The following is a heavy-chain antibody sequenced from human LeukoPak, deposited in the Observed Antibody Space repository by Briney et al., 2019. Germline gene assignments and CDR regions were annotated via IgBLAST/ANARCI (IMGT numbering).Heavy chain of an antibody. CDR2: IYSGGNT. Sequence: GGSLRLSCTVSGFTVSNSMSWVRQAPGKGLEWGSFIYSGGNTRYTNSVKGRFTISRDNSKNTLYLQMNSMRAEDTAVYYCARRAGEYSHPYDYWGQGTLVTVSS. D-gene: IGHD4-17*01. V-gene: IGHV3-53*01. CDR3: ARRAGEYSHPYDY. CDR1: GFTVSNS. J-gene: IGHJ4*02.